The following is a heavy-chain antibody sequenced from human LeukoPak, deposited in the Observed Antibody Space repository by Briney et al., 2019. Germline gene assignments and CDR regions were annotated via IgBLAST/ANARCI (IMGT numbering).Heavy chain of an antibody. CDR1: GYTFTGYY. CDR3: ARTAVVTLHPFGFYYMDA. V-gene: IGHV1-69*06. Sequence: SVKVSCKASGYTFTGYYMHWVRQAPGQGLEWMGGLIPISNTARYSQKFQDRVTLSADNPTNTAHMELNSLRSEDTAVYFCARTAVVTLHPFGFYYMDAWGQGTTVTVSS. D-gene: IGHD4-23*01. CDR2: LIPISNTA. J-gene: IGHJ6*03.